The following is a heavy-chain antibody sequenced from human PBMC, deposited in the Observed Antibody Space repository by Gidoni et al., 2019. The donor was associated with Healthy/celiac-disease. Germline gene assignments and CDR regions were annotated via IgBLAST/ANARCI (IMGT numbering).Heavy chain of an antibody. J-gene: IGHJ6*03. CDR2: IYHSGST. V-gene: IGHV4-30-2*01. Sequence: QLQLQESGSGLVKPSQTLSLTCAVSGGSISSGGYSWSWLRPPPGKGLEWIGYIYHSGSTYYNPSRKSRVTISVDRSKNQFSLKLSSVTAADTAVYYCARAVVDCSSTSCQPDWDYYYYMDVWGKGTTVTVSS. CDR3: ARAVVDCSSTSCQPDWDYYYYMDV. D-gene: IGHD2-2*01. CDR1: GGSISSGGYS.